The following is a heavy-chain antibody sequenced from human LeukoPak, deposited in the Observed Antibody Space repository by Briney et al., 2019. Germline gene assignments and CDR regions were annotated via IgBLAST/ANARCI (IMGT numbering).Heavy chain of an antibody. CDR3: AKGVVVVAATHVDY. V-gene: IGHV3-23*01. Sequence: GGSLRLSCTASGFTFSSYAMSWVRQAPGKGLEWVSAISGSGGSTYYADSVKGRFTISRDNSKNTLYLQMNSLRAEDTAVYYCAKGVVVVAATHVDYWGQGTLVTVSS. CDR1: GFTFSSYA. D-gene: IGHD2-15*01. J-gene: IGHJ4*02. CDR2: ISGSGGST.